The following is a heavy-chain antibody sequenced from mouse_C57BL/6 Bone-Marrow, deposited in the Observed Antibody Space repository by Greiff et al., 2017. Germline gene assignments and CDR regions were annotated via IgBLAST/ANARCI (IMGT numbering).Heavy chain of an antibody. D-gene: IGHD2-3*01. CDR1: GYTFTDYY. CDR3: VRYPIYDRYPYAMDY. Sequence: QVQLQQSGAELVKPGASVKISCKASGYTFTDYYINWVKQRPGQGLEWIGKIGPGSGSTYYNEKFKGKATLTADKSSSTAYMQLSSLTSEYSAVYVCVRYPIYDRYPYAMDYWGQGTSVTVSS. V-gene: IGHV1-77*01. CDR2: IGPGSGST. J-gene: IGHJ4*01.